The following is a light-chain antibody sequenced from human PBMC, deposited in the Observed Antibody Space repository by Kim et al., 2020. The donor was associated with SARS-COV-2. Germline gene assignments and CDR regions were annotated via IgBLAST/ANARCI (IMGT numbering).Light chain of an antibody. V-gene: IGLV6-57*04. CDR1: SGSIDDNY. CDR3: QSYNRSNVV. J-gene: IGLJ2*01. CDR2: EDD. Sequence: NFMLTQPLSVSESPGKTVTISCTRSSGSIDDNYVQWYQQRPGGVPTAVIYEDDQRPSGVSDRFSGSIDNSSNSASLTISGLKTEDEADYYCQSYNRSNVVFGVGTQLTVL.